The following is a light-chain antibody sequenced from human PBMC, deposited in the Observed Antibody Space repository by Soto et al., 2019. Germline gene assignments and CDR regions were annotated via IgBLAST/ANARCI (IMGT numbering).Light chain of an antibody. V-gene: IGLV2-18*01. CDR3: SLYASENTYV. CDR1: STDFVSYNR. CDR2: EAS. J-gene: IGLJ1*01. Sequence: QSVLTHPPSVSGSPGQSVTISCPGTSTDFVSYNRVSWYQQPPGTAPKLIIYEASNRPSGVPDRFSGSKSGNTASLTISGLQAADEADYYCSLYASENTYVFGTGTKVTVL.